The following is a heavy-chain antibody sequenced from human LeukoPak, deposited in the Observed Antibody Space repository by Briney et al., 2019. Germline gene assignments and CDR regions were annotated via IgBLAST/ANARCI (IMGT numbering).Heavy chain of an antibody. J-gene: IGHJ4*02. V-gene: IGHV1-18*04. CDR1: GYTFTSYG. CDR2: ISAYNGNT. Sequence: ASVKVSCKASGYTFTSYGISWVRQAPGQGLEWMGWISAYNGNTNYAQKLQGRVTMTTDTSTSTAYMELRSLRSDDTAVYYCARDQSWRYCSGGSCSWRFDCWGQGTLVTVSS. CDR3: ARDQSWRYCSGGSCSWRFDC. D-gene: IGHD2-15*01.